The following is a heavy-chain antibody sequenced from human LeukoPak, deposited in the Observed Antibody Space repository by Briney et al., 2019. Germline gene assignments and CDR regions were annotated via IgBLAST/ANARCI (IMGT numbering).Heavy chain of an antibody. V-gene: IGHV4-59*01. CDR1: GGSISTYY. Sequence: SETLSLTCTVSGGSISTYYWSWIRQVPGKGLEWIGYIYYSGSTNYNPSLKTRVTISVDTSKNQFSLKLNSVTAADTAVYYCARQRHPKYYFDYWGQGTLVTVSS. D-gene: IGHD1-1*01. J-gene: IGHJ4*02. CDR3: ARQRHPKYYFDY. CDR2: IYYSGST.